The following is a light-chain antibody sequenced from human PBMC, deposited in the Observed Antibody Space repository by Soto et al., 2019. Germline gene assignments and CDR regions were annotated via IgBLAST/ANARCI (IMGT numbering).Light chain of an antibody. CDR1: QSVSGSF. Sequence: IVLTQSPGTLSLSPGERATLSCRASQSVSGSFLAWYQQKPGQAPRLLICDASTRATGIPDRFSGSGSGTDFTLTISRLEPEDFAVYYCQQYGRSPPFTFGPGTKVDIK. CDR3: QQYGRSPPFT. J-gene: IGKJ3*01. CDR2: DAS. V-gene: IGKV3-20*01.